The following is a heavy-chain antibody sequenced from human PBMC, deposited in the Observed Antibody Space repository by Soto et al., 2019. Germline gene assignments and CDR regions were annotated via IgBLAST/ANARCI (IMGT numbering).Heavy chain of an antibody. J-gene: IGHJ5*02. D-gene: IGHD3-10*01. Sequence: SETMSLTCTVSGGSISGNYNYWGWIRQPPGKGLEWIGSISNSGTTNSNPSLKSRITISVDTSKNHFSLRLSSVTAIDTAVYYCARDPSKDYYGSGSLWFDPWGQGTLVTVSS. V-gene: IGHV4-39*02. CDR2: ISNSGTT. CDR3: ARDPSKDYYGSGSLWFDP. CDR1: GGSISGNYNY.